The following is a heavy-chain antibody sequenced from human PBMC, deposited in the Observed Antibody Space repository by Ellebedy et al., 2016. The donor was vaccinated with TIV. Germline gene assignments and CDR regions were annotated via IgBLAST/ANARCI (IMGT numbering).Heavy chain of an antibody. D-gene: IGHD2-15*01. CDR3: ARFAGYCSGGSFYHGMDV. CDR1: GVSISRYY. CDR2: IYYSGST. Sequence: SETLSLTCTVSGVSISRYYWSWIRQPPGKGLEWIGYIYYSGSTNYNPSLKSRVTISVDTSKNQFSLKLGSVTAADTAVYYCARFAGYCSGGSFYHGMDVWGQGTTVTVSS. J-gene: IGHJ6*02. V-gene: IGHV4-59*12.